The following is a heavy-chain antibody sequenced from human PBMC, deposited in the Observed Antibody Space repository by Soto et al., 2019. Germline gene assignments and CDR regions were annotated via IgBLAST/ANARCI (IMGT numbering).Heavy chain of an antibody. CDR3: ARGGHVVVLTAALDY. Sequence: GGSLRLSCAASGFTFSSYAMSWVRQAPGKGLEWVSAISGSGGSTYYADSVKGRVTMTRDTSTSTLYMELTSLTSDDTAIYYCARGGHVVVLTAALDYWGQGTLVTVSS. CDR1: GFTFSSYA. J-gene: IGHJ4*02. CDR2: ISGSGGST. D-gene: IGHD2-21*02. V-gene: IGHV3-23*01.